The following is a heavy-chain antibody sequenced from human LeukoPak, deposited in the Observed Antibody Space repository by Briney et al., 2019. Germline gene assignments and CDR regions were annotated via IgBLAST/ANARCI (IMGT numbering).Heavy chain of an antibody. J-gene: IGHJ4*02. D-gene: IGHD3-10*01. Sequence: GGSLRLSCTASRFNFSSYGMHWVCQAPGKGLEWVAVKSYEGSNKYYADSVKGRFTHFCATYKNTLYLQMIRRRAENPAAYYCARELSPVVRASPMGYWGQGTLVTVSS. CDR1: RFNFSSYG. CDR3: ARELSPVVRASPMGY. V-gene: IGHV3-30*03. CDR2: KSYEGSNK.